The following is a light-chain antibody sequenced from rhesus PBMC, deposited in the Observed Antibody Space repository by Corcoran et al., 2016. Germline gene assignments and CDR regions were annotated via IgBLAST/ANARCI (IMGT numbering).Light chain of an antibody. J-gene: IGKJ2*01. CDR2: GAS. CDR3: HQYTNWPYS. Sequence: EIVLTQSPATLSLSPGERATLSCRASQSVSRSFAWYQQKPGQVPRLLFYGASSRATGIPDRCSGSGAGTDFTLTISSLEPEEFAVYYGHQYTNWPYSVGQGTKVEIK. CDR1: QSVSRS. V-gene: IGKV3-42*03.